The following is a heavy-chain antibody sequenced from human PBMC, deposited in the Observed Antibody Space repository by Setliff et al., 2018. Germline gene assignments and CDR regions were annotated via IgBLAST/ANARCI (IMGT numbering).Heavy chain of an antibody. D-gene: IGHD2-21*01. V-gene: IGHV3-30*02. Sequence: PGGSLRLSCAASGFTFSKYGMYWVRQAPGKGLEWVAFIRYDGSNKYYADSVKGRFTISRDNSKNILSLQMNSLRGEDTAVYYCAKDSLEVVIALHGMDVWGQGTTVTVSS. CDR3: AKDSLEVVIALHGMDV. CDR1: GFTFSKYG. CDR2: IRYDGSNK. J-gene: IGHJ6*02.